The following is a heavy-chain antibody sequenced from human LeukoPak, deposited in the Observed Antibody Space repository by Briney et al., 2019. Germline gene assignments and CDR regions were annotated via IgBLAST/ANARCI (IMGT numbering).Heavy chain of an antibody. D-gene: IGHD1-26*01. J-gene: IGHJ4*02. CDR2: TFYRYKWYN. CDR1: GDSVSSNSAA. CDR3: ARWEAGKLYLDY. V-gene: IGHV6-1*01. Sequence: SQTLSLTCAISGDSVSSNSAAWSWIRQSPSRGLEWLGMTFYRYKWYNGYAVSVKSRVTVNPDTSKNQFSLNLNSVTPEDTAVYYCARWEAGKLYLDYWGQGTLVTVSS.